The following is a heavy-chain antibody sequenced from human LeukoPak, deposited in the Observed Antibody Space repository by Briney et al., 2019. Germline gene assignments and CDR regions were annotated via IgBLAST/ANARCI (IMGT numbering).Heavy chain of an antibody. CDR2: INPKSGGT. Sequence: ASVNVSCKVSAYTFTSYGTSWERQAPGQGLEWMGWINPKSGGTNYTQKFQGRVTLTTDTSTSTAYMELSSLRSDDTAVYYCARDDNYGIFVNVDYWGQGTLVTVSS. J-gene: IGHJ4*02. CDR1: AYTFTSYG. D-gene: IGHD4-11*01. V-gene: IGHV1-18*01. CDR3: ARDDNYGIFVNVDY.